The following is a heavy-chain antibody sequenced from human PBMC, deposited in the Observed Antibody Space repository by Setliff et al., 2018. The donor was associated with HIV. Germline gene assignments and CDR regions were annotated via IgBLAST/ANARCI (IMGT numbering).Heavy chain of an antibody. J-gene: IGHJ4*02. CDR1: GFTFSSYA. V-gene: IGHV3-23*01. CDR2: ISGSGDST. D-gene: IGHD6-13*01. Sequence: PGGSLRLSCAASGFTFSSYAMSWVRQAPGKGLEWVSAISGSGDSTYYADSVKGRFTIFRDNSKNTLYLQMNSLRVEDTAVYYCASELDRYSSKWSPLDYWGQGTLVTVSS. CDR3: ASELDRYSSKWSPLDY.